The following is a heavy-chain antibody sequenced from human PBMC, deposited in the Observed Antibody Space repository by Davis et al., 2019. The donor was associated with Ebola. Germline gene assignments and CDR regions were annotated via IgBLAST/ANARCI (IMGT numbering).Heavy chain of an antibody. Sequence: SLKISCAASGFTFNEYAMHWVREGPDKGLEWVSGISWNSGSRGYADSVKGRFTISRDNAKNSLYLEMDRVRPEDTALYYCVKDRVNYDSSGYVFDSWGQGTLVTVSS. CDR3: VKDRVNYDSSGYVFDS. CDR2: ISWNSGSR. D-gene: IGHD3-22*01. V-gene: IGHV3-9*01. J-gene: IGHJ4*02. CDR1: GFTFNEYA.